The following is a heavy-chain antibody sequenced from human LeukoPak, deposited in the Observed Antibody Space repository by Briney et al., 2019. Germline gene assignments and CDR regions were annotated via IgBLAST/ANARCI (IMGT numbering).Heavy chain of an antibody. Sequence: GGSLRLSCAASGFTVSSNYMSWVRQAPGKGLEWVSAISGSGGSTYYADSVKGRFTISRDNSKNTLYLQMNSLRAEDTAVYYCAKSVLGYCSGGSCYSADYWGQGTLVTVSS. D-gene: IGHD2-15*01. V-gene: IGHV3-23*01. CDR3: AKSVLGYCSGGSCYSADY. CDR1: GFTVSSNY. CDR2: ISGSGGST. J-gene: IGHJ4*02.